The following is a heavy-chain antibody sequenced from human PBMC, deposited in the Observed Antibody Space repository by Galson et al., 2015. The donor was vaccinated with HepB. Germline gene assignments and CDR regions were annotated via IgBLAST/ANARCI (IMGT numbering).Heavy chain of an antibody. CDR2: INGVSGNT. Sequence: SVKVSCKASGYPFSSYSMYWVRQAPEQRPEWMGWINGVSGNTKYSEKFQGRVTMTRDSSANIGYMELTRLKVEDTAIYYCARVSPRDILRGLVVFDSWGQGTLVTVSS. CDR3: ARVSPRDILRGLVVFDS. D-gene: IGHD3/OR15-3a*01. J-gene: IGHJ4*02. V-gene: IGHV1-3*01. CDR1: GYPFSSYS.